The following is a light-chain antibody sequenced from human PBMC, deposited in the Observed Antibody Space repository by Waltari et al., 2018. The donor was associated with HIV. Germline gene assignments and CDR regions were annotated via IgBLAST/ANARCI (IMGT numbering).Light chain of an antibody. CDR1: SSDVGDYKY. Sequence: QSALTQPASVSGSPGQSITISCTGTSSDVGDYKYVSWYQQHPGKAPKLIIYDVSNRPSGVSNRFSGSKSGNTASLTISGLQTEDEADYYCSSYTSSSTRVFGTGTKVTVL. CDR3: SSYTSSSTRV. CDR2: DVS. J-gene: IGLJ1*01. V-gene: IGLV2-14*01.